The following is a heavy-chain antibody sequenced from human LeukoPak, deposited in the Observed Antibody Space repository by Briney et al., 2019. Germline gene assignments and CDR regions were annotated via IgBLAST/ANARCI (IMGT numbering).Heavy chain of an antibody. J-gene: IGHJ4*02. CDR2: IYTSGST. Sequence: SETLSLTCTVSGGSISSGSYYWSWIRQPAGKGLEWIGRIYTSGSTNYNPSLKSRVTISVDTSKNQFSLKLSSVTAADTAVYYCASAVDTAMVDYWGQGTLVTVSS. D-gene: IGHD5-18*01. V-gene: IGHV4-61*02. CDR3: ASAVDTAMVDY. CDR1: GGSISSGSYY.